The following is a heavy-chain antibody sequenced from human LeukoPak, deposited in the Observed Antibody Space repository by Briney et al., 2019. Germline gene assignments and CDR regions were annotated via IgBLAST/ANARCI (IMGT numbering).Heavy chain of an antibody. CDR2: IGTAGDT. V-gene: IGHV3-13*01. Sequence: GSLRLSCAVSGFTFSGYDMHWVRQATGKGLEWVSAIGTAGDTSYPGSVKGRFTISRENAKNSLYLQMNSLRAGDTAVYYCARWSSAVTGFDYWGQGTLVTVSS. D-gene: IGHD2-21*02. CDR3: ARWSSAVTGFDY. J-gene: IGHJ4*02. CDR1: GFTFSGYD.